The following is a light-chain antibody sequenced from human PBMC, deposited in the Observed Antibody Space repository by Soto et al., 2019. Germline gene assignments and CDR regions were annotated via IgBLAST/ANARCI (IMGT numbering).Light chain of an antibody. CDR2: EGT. CDR3: CSYSGSSTYV. CDR1: SSDVGRHHI. J-gene: IGLJ1*01. Sequence: QSALTQPASVSGSHGQSITISCTGTSSDVGRHHIVSWYQQHPGKAPKLMIYEGTKRPSGVSDRFSGSKSGNTASLTISGLQAEDEADYYCCSYSGSSTYVFGTGTKLTVL. V-gene: IGLV2-23*01.